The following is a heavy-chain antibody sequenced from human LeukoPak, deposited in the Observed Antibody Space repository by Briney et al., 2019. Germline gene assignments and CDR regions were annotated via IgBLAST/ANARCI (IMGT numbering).Heavy chain of an antibody. J-gene: IGHJ3*02. V-gene: IGHV4-4*07. D-gene: IGHD3-10*01. CDR3: ASSTLWFGAGGAFDI. CDR1: GVSISAYY. Sequence: SSETLSLTCTVSGVSISAYYWTWIRQPAGKGLEWIGRIYTSGITNYNPSLESRLTMSLDTSKNQFSLKLSSVTAADTAVYYCASSTLWFGAGGAFDIWGQGTMVTVSS. CDR2: IYTSGIT.